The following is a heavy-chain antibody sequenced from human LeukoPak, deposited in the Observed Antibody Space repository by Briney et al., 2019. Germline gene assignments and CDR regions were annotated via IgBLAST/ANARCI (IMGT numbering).Heavy chain of an antibody. V-gene: IGHV3-74*01. CDR3: ARGVQSYDILTGYYYYYMDV. J-gene: IGHJ6*03. D-gene: IGHD3-9*01. CDR1: GFTFSSYW. Sequence: PGGSLRLSCAASGFTFSSYWMHWVRQAPGKGLVWVSRINSDGSSTSYADSVKGRFTISRDNAKNTLYLQMNSLRAEDTAVYYCARGVQSYDILTGYYYYYMDVWGKGTTVTISS. CDR2: INSDGSST.